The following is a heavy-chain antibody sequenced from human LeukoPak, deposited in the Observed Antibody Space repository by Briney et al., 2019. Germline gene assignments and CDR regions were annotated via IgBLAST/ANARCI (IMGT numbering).Heavy chain of an antibody. D-gene: IGHD6-19*01. V-gene: IGHV1-46*01. J-gene: IGHJ4*02. CDR2: INPSGGGT. CDR1: GYTFTGHY. Sequence: ASVKVSCKASGYTFTGHYMHWVRQAPGQGLEWMGIINPSGGGTNYAQKFQGRVTMTRDTSTSTVYMELTSLRSDDTAVYFCVRGRIGYSSGFPYFDYWGQGTLVTVSS. CDR3: VRGRIGYSSGFPYFDY.